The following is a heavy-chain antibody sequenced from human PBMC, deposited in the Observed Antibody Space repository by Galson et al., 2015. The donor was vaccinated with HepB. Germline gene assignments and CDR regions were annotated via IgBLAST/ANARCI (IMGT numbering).Heavy chain of an antibody. V-gene: IGHV3-23*01. CDR3: AKAPRVPAASHYFDY. D-gene: IGHD2-2*01. J-gene: IGHJ4*02. Sequence: SLRLSCAASGFTFSSYAMSWVRQAPGKGLEWVADISSSGGSTYYADSVNGRFTISRDNSKNTLYLQMNNLRAEDTAVYDCAKAPRVPAASHYFDYWGQGTMVTVSS. CDR2: ISSSGGST. CDR1: GFTFSSYA.